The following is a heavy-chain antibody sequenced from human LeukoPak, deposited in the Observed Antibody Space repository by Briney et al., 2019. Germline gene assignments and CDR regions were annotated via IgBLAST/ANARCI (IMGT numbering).Heavy chain of an antibody. J-gene: IGHJ4*02. CDR2: INWNGGST. CDR3: ARAIGNALLWFGELLSFDY. V-gene: IGHV3-20*04. D-gene: IGHD3-10*01. CDR1: GFTFDDYG. Sequence: RTGGSLRLSCAASGFTFDDYGMSWVRQAPGKGLEWVSGINWNGGSTGYADSVKGRFTISRDNAKNSLYLQMNSLRAEDTALYYCARAIGNALLWFGELLSFDYWGQGTLVTVSS.